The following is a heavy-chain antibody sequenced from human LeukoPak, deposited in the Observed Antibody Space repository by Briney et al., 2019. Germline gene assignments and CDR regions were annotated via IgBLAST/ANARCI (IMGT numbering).Heavy chain of an antibody. CDR2: ISGSGGST. CDR1: GFTFSSYA. V-gene: IGHV3-23*01. D-gene: IGHD3-10*01. Sequence: GGSLRLSCAASGFTFSSYAMSWVRQAPGKGPEWVSAISGSGGSTYYADSVKGRFTISRDNSKNTLYLQMNSLRAEDTAVYYCAKSSSGSYYNLIDYWGQGTLVTVSS. J-gene: IGHJ4*02. CDR3: AKSSSGSYYNLIDY.